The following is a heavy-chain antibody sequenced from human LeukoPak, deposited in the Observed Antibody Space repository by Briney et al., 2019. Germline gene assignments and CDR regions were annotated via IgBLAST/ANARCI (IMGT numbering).Heavy chain of an antibody. CDR2: SYHSGGT. V-gene: IGHV4-38-2*02. CDR1: GYSIRSGYY. J-gene: IGHJ4*02. Sequence: SETLSLTCTVSGYSIRSGYYWAWIRQPPGKGLEWIGSSYHSGGTDYNPSLKSRITISVDTSKNQFSLQLNSLTAADTAVYYCARDGSSGSFDYWGQGTLVTVSS. CDR3: ARDGSSGSFDY. D-gene: IGHD6-19*01.